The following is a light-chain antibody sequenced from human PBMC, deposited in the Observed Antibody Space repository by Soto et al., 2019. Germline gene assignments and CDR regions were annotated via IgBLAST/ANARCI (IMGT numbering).Light chain of an antibody. V-gene: IGKV1-8*01. CDR1: QGISSY. CDR2: AAS. Sequence: AIRMTQSPSSLSASTGDRVTITFRASQGISSYLAWYQQKPGKAPKLLIYAASTLQSGVPSRFSGSGSGTEFTLTISSLQPDDFATYYCQQYNSYSTFGQGTKVDIK. J-gene: IGKJ1*01. CDR3: QQYNSYST.